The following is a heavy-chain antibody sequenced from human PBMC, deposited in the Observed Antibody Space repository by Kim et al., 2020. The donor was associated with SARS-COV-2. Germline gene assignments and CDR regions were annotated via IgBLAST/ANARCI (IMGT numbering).Heavy chain of an antibody. CDR2: IRSKANGYAT. CDR1: GFTFSDSA. CDR3: IRVPGTTLAFWDAFD. D-gene: IGHD1-1*01. Sequence: GGSLRLSCGASGFTFSDSAMHWVRQASGKGLEWVGRIRSKANGYATAYIESVRGRFTISRDDSRNTAYLQMNSLKTEDTAGYYWIRVPGTTLAFWDAFD. J-gene: IGHJ3*02. V-gene: IGHV3-73*01.